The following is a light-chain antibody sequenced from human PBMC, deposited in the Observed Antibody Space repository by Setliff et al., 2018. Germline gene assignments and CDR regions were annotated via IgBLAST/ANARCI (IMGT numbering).Light chain of an antibody. CDR1: SSDIGVYNY. CDR3: SSYSTRTSLDV. J-gene: IGLJ1*01. Sequence: QSVLTQAASVSGSPGQSITISCTGTSSDIGVYNYVSWYQQHPGKAPKLMIYDVSHRPSGVSHRFSASKSGNTASLTISGLQVEDEADYYCSSYSTRTSLDVFGTGTKVTVL. CDR2: DVS. V-gene: IGLV2-14*03.